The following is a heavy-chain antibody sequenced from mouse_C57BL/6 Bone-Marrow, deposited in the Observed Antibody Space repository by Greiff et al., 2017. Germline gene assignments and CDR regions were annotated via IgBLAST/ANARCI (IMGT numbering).Heavy chain of an antibody. CDR2: INPNNGGT. J-gene: IGHJ1*03. D-gene: IGHD1-1*01. Sequence: VQLQQSGPELVKPGASVKIPCKASGYTFTDYNMDWVKQSHGKSLEWIGDINPNNGGTIYNQKFKGKATLAVDKSSSTAYMELRSLTSEDTAVYYCARGVRYPWYFDVWGTGTTVTVSS. V-gene: IGHV1-18*01. CDR1: GYTFTDYN. CDR3: ARGVRYPWYFDV.